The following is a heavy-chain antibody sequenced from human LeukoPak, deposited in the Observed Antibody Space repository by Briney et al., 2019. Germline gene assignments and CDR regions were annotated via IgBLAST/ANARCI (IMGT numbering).Heavy chain of an antibody. CDR2: ISSSSITI. J-gene: IGHJ5*02. Sequence: GGSLRLSCAASGFTFSNYSMNWVRQAPGKGLEWVSYISSSSITIYYADAVKGRFTISRDNARNSLYLQMNSLRAEDTALYYCARSNPVTLNWFDPWGQGTLVTVSS. CDR1: GFTFSNYS. V-gene: IGHV3-48*04. D-gene: IGHD4-17*01. CDR3: ARSNPVTLNWFDP.